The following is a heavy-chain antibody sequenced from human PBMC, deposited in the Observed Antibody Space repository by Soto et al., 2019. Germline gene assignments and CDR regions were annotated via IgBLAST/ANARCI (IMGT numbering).Heavy chain of an antibody. CDR3: SAGSSFLPLVVTAIPGYYYYGMDV. V-gene: IGHV3-53*04. CDR2: IYSGGST. CDR1: GFTVSSNY. J-gene: IGHJ6*02. D-gene: IGHD2-21*02. Sequence: PGGSLRLSCAASGFTVSSNYMSWVRQAPGKGLEWVSVIYSGGSTYYADSVKGRFTISRHNSKNTLYLQMNSLRAEDTAVYYCSAGSSFLPLVVTAIPGYYYYGMDVWGQGTTVTVSS.